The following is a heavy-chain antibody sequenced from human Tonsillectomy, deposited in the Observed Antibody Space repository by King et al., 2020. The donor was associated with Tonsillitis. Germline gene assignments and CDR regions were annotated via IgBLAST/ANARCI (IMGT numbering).Heavy chain of an antibody. CDR2: IYSGDST. CDR3: ARDGDNFRPPY. CDR1: GFRVSTNY. V-gene: IGHV3-66*01. Sequence: DVQLVESGGGLVQPGGSLRLSCVASGFRVSTNYMIWVRQAPGKGLEWVSVIYSGDSTYYADSVKGRFTISRDSSKNTLYLQMNSRRAEDTAVYYCARDGDNFRPPYWGQGTLVTVSS. J-gene: IGHJ4*02. D-gene: IGHD3-10*01.